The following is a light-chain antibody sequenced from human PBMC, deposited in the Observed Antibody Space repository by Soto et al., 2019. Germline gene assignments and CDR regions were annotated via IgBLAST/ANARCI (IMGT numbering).Light chain of an antibody. Sequence: SVLTQPASLSGSPGQAITISCPGTSSDVGGYNYVSWYQQHPGKAPKLMIYDVSNRPSGVSNRFSGSKSGNTASLTISGLQAEDEADYYCSSYTSSSTLGYVFGTGTKVTVL. CDR2: DVS. V-gene: IGLV2-14*01. CDR3: SSYTSSSTLGYV. CDR1: SSDVGGYNY. J-gene: IGLJ1*01.